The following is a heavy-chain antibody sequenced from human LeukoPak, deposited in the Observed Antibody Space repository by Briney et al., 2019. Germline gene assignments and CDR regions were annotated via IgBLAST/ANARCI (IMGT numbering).Heavy chain of an antibody. CDR2: ITGSSDSI. V-gene: IGHV3-21*01. CDR3: ARLVCSTIPCYGKFYFDS. Sequence: GGSLRLSCAASGFTFSSYGMHWVRQAPGKGLEWVSSITGSSDSIYYADSVKGRFTISRDNAKNSVYLQMNSLRAEDTAVYYCARLVCSTIPCYGKFYFDSWGQGTLVPVSS. D-gene: IGHD2-2*01. J-gene: IGHJ4*02. CDR1: GFTFSSYG.